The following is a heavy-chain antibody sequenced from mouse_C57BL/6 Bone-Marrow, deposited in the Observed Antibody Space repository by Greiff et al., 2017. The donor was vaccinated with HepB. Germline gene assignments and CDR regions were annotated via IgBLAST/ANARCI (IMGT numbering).Heavy chain of an antibody. D-gene: IGHD1-1*01. CDR3: ASRGNYYGSSAPDW. Sequence: EVQLQQSGPGLVKPSQSLSLTCSVTGYSITSGYYWNWIRQFPGNKLEWMGYISYDGSNNYNPSLKNRISITRDTSKNPFFLKLNSVTTEDTATYYWASRGNYYGSSAPDWWGQGTTLTVSS. CDR2: ISYDGSN. CDR1: GYSITSGYY. J-gene: IGHJ2*01. V-gene: IGHV3-6*01.